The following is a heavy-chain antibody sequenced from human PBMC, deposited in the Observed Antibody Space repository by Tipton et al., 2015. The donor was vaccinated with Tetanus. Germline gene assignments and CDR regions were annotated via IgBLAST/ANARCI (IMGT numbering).Heavy chain of an antibody. CDR2: INPNSGGT. CDR3: ARGYGDYPWQYYFDY. J-gene: IGHJ4*02. V-gene: IGHV1-2*04. CDR1: GYTFTGYY. Sequence: QVQLVQSGAEVKKPGASVKVSCKASGYTFTGYYMHWVRQAPGQGLEWMGWINPNSGGTNYAQKFQGWVTMTRDTSISSAYMELSRLRSDDTAVYYCARGYGDYPWQYYFDYWGQGTLVTVSS. D-gene: IGHD4-17*01.